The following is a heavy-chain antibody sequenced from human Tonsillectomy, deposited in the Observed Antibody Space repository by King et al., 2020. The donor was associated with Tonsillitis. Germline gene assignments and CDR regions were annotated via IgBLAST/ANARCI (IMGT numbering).Heavy chain of an antibody. CDR1: GDSVSSNSAA. D-gene: IGHD1-26*01. CDR2: TYCRSKWYH. CDR3: VRDSWLSESYYGFDY. V-gene: IGHV6-1*01. Sequence: VQLQQSGPGLVKPSQTLSLTCAISGDSVSSNSAAWNWIRQSPSRGLEWLGRTYCRSKWYHDYAVSVKSRITINPDTSKNQFSLHLKSVTPEDTALYYCVRDSWLSESYYGFDYWGQGTLVTVSA. J-gene: IGHJ4*02.